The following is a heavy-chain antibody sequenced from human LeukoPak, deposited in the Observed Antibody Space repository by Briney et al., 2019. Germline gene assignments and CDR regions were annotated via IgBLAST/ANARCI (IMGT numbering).Heavy chain of an antibody. J-gene: IGHJ4*02. CDR2: ISSSGSTK. CDR3: ATTTYFSGSERFYSY. V-gene: IGHV3-48*03. D-gene: IGHD3-10*01. CDR1: GFTFSSYE. Sequence: GGSLRLSCAASGFTFSSYEMNWVRQAPGKGLEWVSYISSSGSTKYYADSVKGRFTISRDNAKNSLYLQMNGLGGEDTAVYYCATTTYFSGSERFYSYWGQEALVTVSS.